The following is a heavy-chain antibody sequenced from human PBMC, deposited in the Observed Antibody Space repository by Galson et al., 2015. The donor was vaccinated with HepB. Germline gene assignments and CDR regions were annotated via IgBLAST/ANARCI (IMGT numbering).Heavy chain of an antibody. CDR2: INPSGGST. CDR3: ARVRDGYNWGGSFDY. J-gene: IGHJ4*02. Sequence: SVKVSCKASGYTFTSYYMHWVRPAPGQGLEWMGIINPSGGSTSYAQKFQGRVTMTRDTSTSTVYMELSSLRSEDTAVYYCARVRDGYNWGGSFDYWGQGTLVTVSS. V-gene: IGHV1-46*01. D-gene: IGHD5-24*01. CDR1: GYTFTSYY.